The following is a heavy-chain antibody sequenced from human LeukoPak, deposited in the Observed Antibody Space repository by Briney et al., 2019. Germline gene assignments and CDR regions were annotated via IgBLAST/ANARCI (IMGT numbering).Heavy chain of an antibody. J-gene: IGHJ2*01. D-gene: IGHD6-19*01. CDR2: MNPNSGNT. CDR1: GYTFTSYD. Sequence: ASVKVSCKASGYTFTSYDINWVRQATGQGLEWMGWMNPNSGNTGYAQKFQGRVTMTRNTSISTAYMELSSLRSEDTAVYYCARDPGPGTYSSGWYFDLWGRGTLVTVSS. CDR3: ARDPGPGTYSSGWYFDL. V-gene: IGHV1-8*01.